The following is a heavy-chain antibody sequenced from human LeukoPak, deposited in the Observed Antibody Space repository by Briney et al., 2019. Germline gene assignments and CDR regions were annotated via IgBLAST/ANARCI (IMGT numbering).Heavy chain of an antibody. Sequence: ASVKVSCKASGYTFTAYYMHWVRQAPGQGLEWMGWINPKSGGTKYAQKFQGRVTMTRDTSISTTYMELTSLRSDDTAVYYCARTRMQFDYWGQGTLVTVSS. V-gene: IGHV1-2*02. J-gene: IGHJ4*02. CDR3: ARTRMQFDY. CDR2: INPKSGGT. CDR1: GYTFTAYY.